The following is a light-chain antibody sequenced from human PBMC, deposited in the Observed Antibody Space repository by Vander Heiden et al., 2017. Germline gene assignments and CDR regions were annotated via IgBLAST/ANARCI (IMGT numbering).Light chain of an antibody. V-gene: IGKV1-17*01. Sequence: DIQMTQSPSSLSASVGDRVTITCRASQGFRNGLGRYQQKPGKAPKRLIYGTSTLQSGVPSRFSGSGSGTEFTLTISSLHPEDFATYYCLQHHSFPWTFGQGTKVEMK. J-gene: IGKJ1*01. CDR2: GTS. CDR3: LQHHSFPWT. CDR1: QGFRNG.